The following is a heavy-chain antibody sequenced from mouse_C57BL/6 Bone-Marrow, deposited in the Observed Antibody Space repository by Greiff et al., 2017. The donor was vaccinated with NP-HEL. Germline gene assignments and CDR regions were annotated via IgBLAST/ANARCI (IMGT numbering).Heavy chain of an antibody. CDR2: IDTSDSYT. V-gene: IGHV1-69*01. CDR1: GYTFTSYW. Sequence: QVQLQQPGAELVMPGASVKLSCKASGYTFTSYWMHWVKQRPGQGLEWIGEIDTSDSYTNYNQKFKGKSTLTVDKSSSTAYMQLSSLTSEDSAVYYCAREIYYGSQDYWGQGTTLTVSS. J-gene: IGHJ2*01. CDR3: AREIYYGSQDY. D-gene: IGHD1-1*01.